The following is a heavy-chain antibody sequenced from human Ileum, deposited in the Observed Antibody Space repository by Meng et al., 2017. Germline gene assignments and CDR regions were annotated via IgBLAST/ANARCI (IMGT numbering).Heavy chain of an antibody. CDR1: GGSITSGGYY. CDR2: KYEGVTT. J-gene: IGHJ5*02. D-gene: IGHD4-17*01. Sequence: QVQLQESGPGLVQPSQTLPPTCSVSGGSITSGGYYWTWIRQHPGKGLEYLGYKYEGVTTYYSPSLKSRVNISRDAPKNQFSLTLRSVTAADTAVYYCARANGDYGNWLDPWGQGTLVTVSS. CDR3: ARANGDYGNWLDP. V-gene: IGHV4-31*03.